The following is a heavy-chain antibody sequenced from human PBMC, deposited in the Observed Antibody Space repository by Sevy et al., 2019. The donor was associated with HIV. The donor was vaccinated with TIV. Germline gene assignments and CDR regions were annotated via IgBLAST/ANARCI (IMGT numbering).Heavy chain of an antibody. D-gene: IGHD6-13*01. CDR1: GISISNYY. CDR2: IYYTGSS. J-gene: IGHJ4*02. Sequence: SETLSLTCTVSGISISNYYWTWIRQPPGKGLEWIGYIYYTGSSDSNPSLKSRDTTSVDTSKNQFSLKLSSVTAADTAIYYCARGGPNQQQLDYFDSWGQGILVTVSS. V-gene: IGHV4-59*01. CDR3: ARGGPNQQQLDYFDS.